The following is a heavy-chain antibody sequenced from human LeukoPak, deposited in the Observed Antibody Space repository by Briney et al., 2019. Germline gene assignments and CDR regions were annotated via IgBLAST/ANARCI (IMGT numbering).Heavy chain of an antibody. CDR3: AKDSWIWVAARFFDY. D-gene: IGHD6-6*01. Sequence: ASVKVSCKASGYTFTSYYMHWVRQAPGQGLEWMGIINPGGGSTSYAQKFQGRVTMTRDTSTSTVYMELSSLRSEDTAVYYCAKDSWIWVAARFFDYWGQGTLVTVSS. J-gene: IGHJ4*02. CDR1: GYTFTSYY. V-gene: IGHV1-46*01. CDR2: INPGGGST.